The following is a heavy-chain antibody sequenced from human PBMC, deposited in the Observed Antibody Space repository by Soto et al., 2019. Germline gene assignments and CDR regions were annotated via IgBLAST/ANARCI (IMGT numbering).Heavy chain of an antibody. V-gene: IGHV4-31*03. Sequence: TLSLTCTVSGGSISSGGYYWSWIRQHPGKGLEWIGYIYYSASTYYNPSLKSRVTISVDTSKNQFSLKLSPVTAADTAVYYCARDQATIVYGSGSYPYYGMDVWAQRTTVTVSS. J-gene: IGHJ6*02. CDR2: IYYSAST. D-gene: IGHD3-10*01. CDR1: GGSISSGGYY. CDR3: ARDQATIVYGSGSYPYYGMDV.